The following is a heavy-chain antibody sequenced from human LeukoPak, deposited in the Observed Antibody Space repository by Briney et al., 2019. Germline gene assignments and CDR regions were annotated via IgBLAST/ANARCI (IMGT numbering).Heavy chain of an antibody. Sequence: SETLSLTCTVSGYSISSGYYWGWIRQPPGKGLEWSGSFFHSGNTYYNPSLKSRVTISVDTSKNQFSLKVTSVTAADTAVYFCARPFCSGETCYSSFYSWGQGTLVTVSS. CDR1: GYSISSGYY. V-gene: IGHV4-38-2*02. J-gene: IGHJ4*02. CDR3: ARPFCSGETCYSSFYS. CDR2: FFHSGNT. D-gene: IGHD2-15*01.